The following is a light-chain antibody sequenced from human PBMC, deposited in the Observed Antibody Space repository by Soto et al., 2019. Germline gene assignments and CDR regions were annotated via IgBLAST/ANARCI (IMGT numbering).Light chain of an antibody. CDR1: QSVSSY. V-gene: IGKV3-20*01. Sequence: IGLTQSPVTLSLSQGERATLSCRASQSVSSYLAWYQQKPGQAPRLLIYGASSRATGIPDRFSGSGSGTDFTLTISRLGPEDFAVYYCQQYGSSPSPFGGGTKVDIK. CDR2: GAS. J-gene: IGKJ4*01. CDR3: QQYGSSPSP.